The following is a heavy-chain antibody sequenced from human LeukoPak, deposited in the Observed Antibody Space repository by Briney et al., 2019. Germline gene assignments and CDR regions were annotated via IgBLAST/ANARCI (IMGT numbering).Heavy chain of an antibody. V-gene: IGHV3-23*01. CDR1: GFTFSSYA. D-gene: IGHD3-9*01. CDR3: AKTYDILTEIDY. J-gene: IGHJ4*02. CDR2: ISGSGGST. Sequence: GGSLRLSCAASGFTFSSYAVSWVRQAPGKGLEWVSAISGSGGSTYYADSVKGRFTISRDNSKNTLYLQMNSLRAEDTAVYYCAKTYDILTEIDYWGQGTLVTVSS.